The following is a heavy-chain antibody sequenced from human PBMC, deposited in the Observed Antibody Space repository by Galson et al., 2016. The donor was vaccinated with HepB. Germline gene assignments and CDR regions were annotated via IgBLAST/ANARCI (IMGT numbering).Heavy chain of an antibody. CDR3: TRERRYCSDGSCYSFDY. J-gene: IGHJ4*02. CDR1: GDSVSSNSAT. Sequence: CAISGDSVSSNSATWNWIRQSPSRGLEWLGRTYYRSAWLDDYAISVKSRISINPDTSKNRFSLHLSSVTPGDTAVYYCTRERRYCSDGSCYSFDYWGLGILVTVSS. V-gene: IGHV6-1*01. D-gene: IGHD2-15*01. CDR2: TYYRSAWLD.